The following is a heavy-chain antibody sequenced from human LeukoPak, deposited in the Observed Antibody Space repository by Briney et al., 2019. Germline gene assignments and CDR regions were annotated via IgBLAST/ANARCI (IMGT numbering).Heavy chain of an antibody. CDR1: GKTFTSFH. J-gene: IGHJ4*02. Sequence: GASVKVSCKASGKTFTSFHIHWVRQVPGQGLEYMVIIKVYGDTTIYAQRFQGRITMTRDTSTSTVYMELSSLNSEDTAVYYCARESPSTFYFDYWGQGTLVTVSS. CDR3: ARESPSTFYFDY. CDR2: IKVYGDTT. V-gene: IGHV1-46*01. D-gene: IGHD1-1*01.